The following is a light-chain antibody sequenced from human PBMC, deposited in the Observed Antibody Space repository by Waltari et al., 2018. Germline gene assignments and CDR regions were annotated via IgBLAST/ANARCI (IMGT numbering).Light chain of an antibody. J-gene: IGKJ1*01. CDR3: QHYVRLPAT. Sequence: EIVLTHSPATLSWSPGERATLSCRASQSVSRSLAWYQQKPVQTPRLLIYGASSRATGIPDRFSGSGSGTDFSLTISRLEPEDFAVYYCQHYVRLPATFGQGTKVEIK. V-gene: IGKV3-20*01. CDR1: QSVSRS. CDR2: GAS.